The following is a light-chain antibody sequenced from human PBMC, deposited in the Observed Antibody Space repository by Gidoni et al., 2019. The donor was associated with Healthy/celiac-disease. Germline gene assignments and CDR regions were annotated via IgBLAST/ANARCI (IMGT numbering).Light chain of an antibody. V-gene: IGKV3-15*01. CDR3: QQYNNWPPVT. Sequence: EIVMTQSPATLSVSPGERATLSCRASQSVSSNLARYQQKPGQAPRLLIYGASTRATGIPARFSGSGSGTEFTLTISSLQSEDFAVYYCQQYNNWPPVTFXPXTKVDIK. CDR1: QSVSSN. CDR2: GAS. J-gene: IGKJ3*01.